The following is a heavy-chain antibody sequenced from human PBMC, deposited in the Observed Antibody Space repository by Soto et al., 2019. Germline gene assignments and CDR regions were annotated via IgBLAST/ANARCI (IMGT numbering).Heavy chain of an antibody. CDR2: IYYSGST. CDR3: ARLEPIYLTGMDV. J-gene: IGHJ6*02. CDR1: GGSISSYY. D-gene: IGHD3-9*01. V-gene: IGHV4-59*01. Sequence: SETLSLTCTVSGGSISSYYWSWIRQPPGKGLEWIGYIYYSGSTNYNPSLKSRVTISVDTSKNQFSLKLSSVTAADTAVYYCARLEPIYLTGMDVWGQGTTVTVSS.